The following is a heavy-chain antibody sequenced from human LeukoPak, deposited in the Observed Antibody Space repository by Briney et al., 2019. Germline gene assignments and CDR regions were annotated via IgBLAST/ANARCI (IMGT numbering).Heavy chain of an antibody. D-gene: IGHD5-18*01. CDR1: GGSISSGGYY. V-gene: IGHV4-31*03. J-gene: IGHJ6*02. CDR2: IYYSGST. CDR3: ARDGPPLLGYSYGYREYYYGMDV. Sequence: SETLSLTCTVSGGSISSGGYYWSWIRQHPGEGLEWIGYIYYSGSTYYNPSLKSRATISVDTSKNQFSLKLSSVTAADTAVYYCARDGPPLLGYSYGYREYYYGMDVWGQGTTVTVSS.